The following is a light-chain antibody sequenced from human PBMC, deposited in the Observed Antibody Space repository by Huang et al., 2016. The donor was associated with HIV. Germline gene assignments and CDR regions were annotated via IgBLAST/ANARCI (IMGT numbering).Light chain of an antibody. V-gene: IGKV3-20*01. Sequence: IVLTQSPGTLSLSPGERATLSCRASQSVYNNFLAWYQQTPGQTPRVLIHAASRRATGIPDRFSGSGSGTDFTLTISRLEPEDFAVYYCQQYSMSPLSFGGGTKVEIK. CDR2: AAS. CDR3: QQYSMSPLS. CDR1: QSVYNNF. J-gene: IGKJ4*01.